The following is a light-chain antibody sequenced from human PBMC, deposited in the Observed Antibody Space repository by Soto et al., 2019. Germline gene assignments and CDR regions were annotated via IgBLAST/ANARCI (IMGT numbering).Light chain of an antibody. V-gene: IGKV1-5*03. CDR2: KAS. CDR3: QQYNTYLYT. J-gene: IGKJ2*01. Sequence: DIQMTQSPSTLSASVGDRVTITCRASQSISSWLAWYQQKPGKAPKLLIYKASSLESGVPSRFSGNGSGTEFTLTISSLQPDDFATYYGQQYNTYLYTFGQGTKLEIK. CDR1: QSISSW.